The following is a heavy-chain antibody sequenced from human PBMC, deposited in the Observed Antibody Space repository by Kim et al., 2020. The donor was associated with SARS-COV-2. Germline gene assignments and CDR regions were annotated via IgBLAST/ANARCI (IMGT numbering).Heavy chain of an antibody. CDR3: ASLGIPYEDDY. V-gene: IGHV3-30-3*01. CDR1: GFTFSSYA. CDR2: ISYDGSNK. J-gene: IGHJ4*02. D-gene: IGHD1-26*01. Sequence: GGSLRLSCAASGFTFSSYAMHWVRQAPGKGLEWVAVISYDGSNKYYADSVKGRFTISRDNSKNTLYLQMNSLRAEDTAVYYCASLGIPYEDDYWGQGTLVTVSS.